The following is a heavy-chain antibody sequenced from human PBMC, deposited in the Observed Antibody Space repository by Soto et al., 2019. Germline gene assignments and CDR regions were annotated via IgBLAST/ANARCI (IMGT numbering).Heavy chain of an antibody. CDR1: GYTFTSYG. J-gene: IGHJ6*02. D-gene: IGHD3-22*01. Sequence: ASVKVSCKASGYTFTSYGISWVRQAPGQGLEWMGWISAYNGNTNYAQKLQGRVTMTTDTSTSTAYMKLRSLRSDDTDVYYCARGGSDSSGYYYYYYYGMDVWGQGTTVTVSS. V-gene: IGHV1-18*01. CDR3: ARGGSDSSGYYYYYYYGMDV. CDR2: ISAYNGNT.